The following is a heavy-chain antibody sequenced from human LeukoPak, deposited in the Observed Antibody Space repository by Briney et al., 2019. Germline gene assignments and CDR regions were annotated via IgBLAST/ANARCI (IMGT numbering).Heavy chain of an antibody. J-gene: IGHJ4*02. D-gene: IGHD6-13*01. V-gene: IGHV4-31*03. Sequence: SETLSLTCTVSGGSISSGGYYWSWVRQHPGKGLEWIGYIYYSGSTYYNPSLKSRVTISVDTSKNQFSLRPSSVTAADTAVYYCAREVFGSSWFDYWGQGTLVTVSS. CDR1: GGSISSGGYY. CDR3: AREVFGSSWFDY. CDR2: IYYSGST.